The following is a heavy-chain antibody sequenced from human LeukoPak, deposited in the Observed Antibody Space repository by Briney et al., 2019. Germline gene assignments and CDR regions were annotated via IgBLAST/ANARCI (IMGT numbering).Heavy chain of an antibody. CDR2: IIPIFGTA. D-gene: IGHD3-10*01. J-gene: IGHJ4*02. CDR3: ARGRGSGSYSLYYFDY. V-gene: IGHV1-69*13. CDR1: GGTFSSYA. Sequence: GASVKVSCKASGGTFSSYAISWVRQAPGQGLEWMGGIIPIFGTANYAQKFQGRVTITADESTSTAYMELSSLRSEDTAVYYCARGRGSGSYSLYYFDYWGQGTLVTVSS.